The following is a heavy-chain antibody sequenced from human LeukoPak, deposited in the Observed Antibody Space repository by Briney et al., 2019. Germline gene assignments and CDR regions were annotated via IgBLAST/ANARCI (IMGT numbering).Heavy chain of an antibody. CDR2: IYYSGIT. Sequence: SETLSLTCTVSGGSISNSNSFCAWIRQPPGKGLEWIGTIYYSGITHYSPSLKSRVTISVDTSKNQFSLKLSSVTATDTALYYCARRVYGTSQYYWGQGTLVTVSS. J-gene: IGHJ4*02. D-gene: IGHD5/OR15-5a*01. CDR1: GGSISNSNSF. V-gene: IGHV4-39*01. CDR3: ARRVYGTSQYY.